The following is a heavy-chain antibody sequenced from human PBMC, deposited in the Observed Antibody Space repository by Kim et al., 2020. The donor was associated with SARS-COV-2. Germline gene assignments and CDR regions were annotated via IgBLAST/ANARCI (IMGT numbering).Heavy chain of an antibody. CDR3: ARGVLSSSWPEYNWFDP. V-gene: IGHV3-33*01. D-gene: IGHD6-13*01. CDR2: IWYDGSNK. CDR1: GFTFSSYG. Sequence: GGSLRLSCAASGFTFSSYGMHWVRQAPGKGLEWVAVIWYDGSNKYYADSVKGRFTISRDNSKNTLYLQMNSLRAEDTAVYYCARGVLSSSWPEYNWFDPWGQGTLVTVSS. J-gene: IGHJ5*02.